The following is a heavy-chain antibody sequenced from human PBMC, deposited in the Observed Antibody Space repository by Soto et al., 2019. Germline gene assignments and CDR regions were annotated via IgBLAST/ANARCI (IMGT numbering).Heavy chain of an antibody. Sequence: PSETLSLTCAVYGESFSGYYWSWIRQPPGEGLEWIGEINRSGSANYKPSLKSRVTISVDTSKNQFSLKMTSVTAADTAVYWCARAPIRGHQVEGQPPTRQTLDYWGKGTLVTVSS. D-gene: IGHD1-1*01. CDR2: INRSGSA. V-gene: IGHV4-34*01. J-gene: IGHJ4*02. CDR1: GESFSGYY. CDR3: ARAPIRGHQVEGQPPTRQTLDY.